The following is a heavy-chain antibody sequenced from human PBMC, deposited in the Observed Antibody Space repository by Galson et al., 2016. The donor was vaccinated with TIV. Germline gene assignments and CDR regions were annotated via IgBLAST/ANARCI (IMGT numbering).Heavy chain of an antibody. D-gene: IGHD1-1*01. Sequence: LRLSCAASRFSFNTYWMSWIRQAPGKGLECIGYIYYNGITYYSPSLKSRVTISVDTTSNQLSLKLTSVTAADTATYYCARWNEGLDYWGRGTLVTVSS. CDR2: IYYNGIT. CDR1: RFSFNTYW. CDR3: ARWNEGLDY. J-gene: IGHJ4*02. V-gene: IGHV4-59*01.